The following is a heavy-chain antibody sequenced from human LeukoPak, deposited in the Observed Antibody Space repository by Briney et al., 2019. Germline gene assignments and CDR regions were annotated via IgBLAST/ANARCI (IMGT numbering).Heavy chain of an antibody. CDR3: ARKGVSDLYYFDS. CDR1: GRSISSYY. CDR2: IYYSGST. J-gene: IGHJ4*02. V-gene: IGHV4-59*08. Sequence: SEALSLTCTVSGRSISSYYWSWIRHPPGKGLEWMGNIYYSGSTNYNSSLKSRITISVDTSKNQISLKLRSVTAADTAVYYCARKGVSDLYYFDSWGQGTLVTVSS. D-gene: IGHD3-16*01.